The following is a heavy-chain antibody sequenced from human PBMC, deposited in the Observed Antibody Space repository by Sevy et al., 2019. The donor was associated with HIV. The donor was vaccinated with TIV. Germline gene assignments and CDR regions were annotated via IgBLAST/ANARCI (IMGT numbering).Heavy chain of an antibody. V-gene: IGHV1-69*13. J-gene: IGHJ4*02. CDR1: GGSFSNSD. CDR3: ARVGGAREGYDYVGSSFIDN. D-gene: IGHD3-16*01. Sequence: ASVKVSCKVSGGSFSNSDVIWVRQAPGQGLEWMGRIIPRFGTANYAQRFQGRVTITADESTRTVFMELSRLRSEDTALFYCARVGGAREGYDYVGSSFIDNWGQGTLVTVSS. CDR2: IIPRFGTA.